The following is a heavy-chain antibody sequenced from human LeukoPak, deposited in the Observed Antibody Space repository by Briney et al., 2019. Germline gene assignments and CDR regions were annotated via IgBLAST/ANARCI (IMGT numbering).Heavy chain of an antibody. V-gene: IGHV4-59*12. Sequence: SETLSLTCTVSGGSISSYYWSWIRQPPGKGLEWIGYIYYSGRTKYNPSLKSRVTISVDTSKNQFSLKLSSVTAADTAVYYCARGGAGVVVPGAPLSPSIMDVWGQGTTVAVSS. CDR1: GGSISSYY. CDR3: ARGGAGVVVPGAPLSPSIMDV. CDR2: IYYSGRT. J-gene: IGHJ6*02. D-gene: IGHD2-2*01.